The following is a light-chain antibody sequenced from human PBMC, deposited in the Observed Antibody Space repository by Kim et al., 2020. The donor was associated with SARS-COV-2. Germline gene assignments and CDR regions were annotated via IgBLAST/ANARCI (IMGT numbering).Light chain of an antibody. Sequence: DIVMTQSSLSLPVTPGEPASISCRSSQSLLHSNVYNYLDWYLQKPGQSPQLLIYLGSNRASGVPDRFSGSGSGTDFTLKISRVEAGDVGVYYCMQALQTWTFGQGTKLEI. V-gene: IGKV2-28*01. CDR1: QSLLHSNVYNY. CDR2: LGS. J-gene: IGKJ2*01. CDR3: MQALQTWT.